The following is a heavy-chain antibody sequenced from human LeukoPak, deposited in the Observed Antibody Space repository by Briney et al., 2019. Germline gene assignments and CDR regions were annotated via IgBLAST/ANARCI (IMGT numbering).Heavy chain of an antibody. CDR3: ARMFSYSGLAGSDY. Sequence: SETLSLTCTVSGGSISSSSYYWGWIRQPPGKGLEWIGIIFYTGSTYYSPSLKSRLTISVDTSKNQFSLKLSSVTAADTAVYYCARMFSYSGLAGSDYSGQGTLVTVSS. D-gene: IGHD6-6*01. CDR2: IFYTGST. J-gene: IGHJ4*02. V-gene: IGHV4-39*01. CDR1: GGSISSSSYY.